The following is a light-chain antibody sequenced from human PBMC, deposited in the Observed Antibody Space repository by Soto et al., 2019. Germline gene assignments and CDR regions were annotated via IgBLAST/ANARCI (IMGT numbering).Light chain of an antibody. Sequence: IDMTHSRATLSVAPGEIVTCSCRSSQGVSRKLAWYQHTPGQAPRPLISGASTGATGIPARFSGSGSGTEFTLTISSLQSEDCAVSYCQQYGSSRTLGKGTKG. V-gene: IGKV3-15*01. CDR3: QQYGSSRT. CDR2: GAS. CDR1: QGVSRK. J-gene: IGKJ1*01.